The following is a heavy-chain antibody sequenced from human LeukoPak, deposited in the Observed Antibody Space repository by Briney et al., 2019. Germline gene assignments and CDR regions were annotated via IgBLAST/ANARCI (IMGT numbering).Heavy chain of an antibody. CDR3: ARHPGKGFDY. Sequence: SETLSLTCTVSGGSISSSSYYWGWIRQPPGKGLEWIGSIYYSGSTYYNPSLKSRVTISVDTSKNQFSLKLSSVTAADTAVYYCARHPGKGFDYWGQGTLVTVSS. CDR1: GGSISSSSYY. D-gene: IGHD1-26*01. CDR2: IYYSGST. V-gene: IGHV4-39*01. J-gene: IGHJ4*02.